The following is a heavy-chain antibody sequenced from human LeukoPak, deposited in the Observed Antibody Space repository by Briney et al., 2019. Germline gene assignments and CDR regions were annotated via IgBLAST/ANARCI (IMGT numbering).Heavy chain of an antibody. CDR1: GLIFSSYG. J-gene: IGHJ4*02. D-gene: IGHD3-22*01. CDR2: IRYDGSVK. CDR3: ARDPRYYYDSSGYYDKHFDY. V-gene: IGHV3-30*02. Sequence: GGSLRLPCAASGLIFSSYGMHWVRQAPGKGLEWVAFIRYDGSVKYYAASVKGRFTISRDNSKNTLYLQMNSLRAEDTAVYYCARDPRYYYDSSGYYDKHFDYWGQGTLVTVSS.